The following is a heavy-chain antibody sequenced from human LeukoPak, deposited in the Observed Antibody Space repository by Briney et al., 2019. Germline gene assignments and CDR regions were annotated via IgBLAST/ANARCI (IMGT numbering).Heavy chain of an antibody. CDR2: ISYDGSNK. CDR1: GFTFSSYG. V-gene: IGHV3-30*18. J-gene: IGHJ4*02. Sequence: PGGSLRLSCAASGFTFSSYGMHWVRQAPGKGLEGVGDISYDGSNKYYADSVKGRFTITRDNSKNTLYLQMNSLRAEDTAVYYCAKDRPLESDLVAVPATIGYWGQGTLVTVSS. CDR3: AKDRPLESDLVAVPATIGY. D-gene: IGHD2-2*01.